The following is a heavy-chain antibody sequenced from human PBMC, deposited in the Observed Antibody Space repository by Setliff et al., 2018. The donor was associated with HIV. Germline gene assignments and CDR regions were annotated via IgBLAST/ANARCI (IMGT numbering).Heavy chain of an antibody. J-gene: IGHJ4*02. V-gene: IGHV4-61*02. D-gene: IGHD2-8*01. CDR2: IYTSGTT. CDR3: ARGRLRNYFDY. Sequence: SETLSLTCTVSGGFIKNSNYYWSWIRQPAGKGLEWIGRIYTSGTTNYNPSLKTRVTFSVDTSAGKAYLELSSLRSEDTAVYYCARGRLRNYFDYWGQGTLVTVSS. CDR1: GGFIKNSNYY.